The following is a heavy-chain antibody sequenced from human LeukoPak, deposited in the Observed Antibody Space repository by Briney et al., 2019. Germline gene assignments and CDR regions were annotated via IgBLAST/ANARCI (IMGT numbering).Heavy chain of an antibody. Sequence: ASVKVSCKASGYTFTGYYMHWVRQAPGQGLEWMGWINPNSGGTNYAQKFQGRVTMTRDTSISTAYMELSRLRSDDTTVYYCARGIPGRNFWSGSITGWFDPWGQGTLVTVSS. J-gene: IGHJ5*02. CDR2: INPNSGGT. CDR3: ARGIPGRNFWSGSITGWFDP. D-gene: IGHD3-3*01. CDR1: GYTFTGYY. V-gene: IGHV1-2*02.